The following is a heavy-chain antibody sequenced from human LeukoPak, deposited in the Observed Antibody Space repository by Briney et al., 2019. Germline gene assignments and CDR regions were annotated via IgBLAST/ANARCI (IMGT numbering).Heavy chain of an antibody. CDR2: INPNSGGT. Sequence: ASVKVSCKASGYTFTGYYMHWVRQAPGQGLEWMGWINPNSGGTNYAQKFQGRVTMTRDTSISTAYMELSRLRSDDTAVYYCARRAFITMIVVAANAFDIWGQGTMVTVSS. CDR1: GYTFTGYY. D-gene: IGHD3-22*01. V-gene: IGHV1-2*02. J-gene: IGHJ3*02. CDR3: ARRAFITMIVVAANAFDI.